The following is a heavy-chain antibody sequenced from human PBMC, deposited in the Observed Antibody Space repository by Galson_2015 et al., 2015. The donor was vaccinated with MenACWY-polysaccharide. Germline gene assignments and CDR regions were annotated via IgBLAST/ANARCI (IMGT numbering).Heavy chain of an antibody. J-gene: IGHJ3*02. D-gene: IGHD3-22*01. CDR3: ARATTMIVVASDAFDI. Sequence: SVKVSCKASGYTFTSYGISWVRQAPGQGLEWMGWISAYNGNTNYAQKLQSRVTMTTDTSTSTAYMELRSLRSDDTAVYYCARATTMIVVASDAFDIWGQGTMVTVSS. CDR2: ISAYNGNT. CDR1: GYTFTSYG. V-gene: IGHV1-18*01.